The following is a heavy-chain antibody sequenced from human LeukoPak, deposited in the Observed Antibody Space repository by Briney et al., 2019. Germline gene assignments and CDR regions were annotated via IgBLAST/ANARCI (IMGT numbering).Heavy chain of an antibody. CDR1: GGSISSYY. Sequence: PSETLSLTCTASGGSISSYYWSWIRQPPGKGLEWIGYIYYSGSTNYNPSLKSRVTISVDTSKNQFSLKLSSVTAADTAVYYCARHPVDIVATPGNYYYGMDVWGQGTTVTVSS. D-gene: IGHD5-12*01. CDR2: IYYSGST. J-gene: IGHJ6*02. CDR3: ARHPVDIVATPGNYYYGMDV. V-gene: IGHV4-59*08.